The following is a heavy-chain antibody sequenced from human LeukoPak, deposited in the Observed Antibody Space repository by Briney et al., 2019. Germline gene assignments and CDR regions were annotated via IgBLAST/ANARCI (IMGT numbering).Heavy chain of an antibody. J-gene: IGHJ4*02. V-gene: IGHV3-23*01. D-gene: IGHD1-26*01. CDR3: ARSEKSGSYFAPYDY. CDR1: GFTFSSYA. Sequence: GGSLRLSCAASGFTFSSYAMSWVRQAPGKGLEWVSAISGSGGSTYYADSVKGRFTISRDNSKNTLYLQMNSLRAEDTAVYYCARSEKSGSYFAPYDYWGLGTLVTVSS. CDR2: ISGSGGST.